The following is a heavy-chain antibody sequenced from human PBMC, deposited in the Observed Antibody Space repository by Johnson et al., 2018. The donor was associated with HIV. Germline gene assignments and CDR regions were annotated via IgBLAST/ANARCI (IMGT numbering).Heavy chain of an antibody. Sequence: QVQLVESGGGVVQPGGSLRLSCAASGFTFSSYGMHWVRQAPGKGLEWVAFIRYDGSNKYYADSVKGRFTISRDNSKNTLFLQMNSLRTEDTALYYCARVLIVVVVAAEIDAFDIWGQGTMVTVSS. CDR1: GFTFSSYG. V-gene: IGHV3-30*02. D-gene: IGHD2-15*01. CDR3: ARVLIVVVVAAEIDAFDI. CDR2: IRYDGSNK. J-gene: IGHJ3*02.